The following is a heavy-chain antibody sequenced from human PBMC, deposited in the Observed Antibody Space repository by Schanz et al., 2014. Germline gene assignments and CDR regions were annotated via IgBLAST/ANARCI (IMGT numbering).Heavy chain of an antibody. D-gene: IGHD6-13*01. CDR3: ARLDSSTEEHFQH. CDR1: GYTFTSYG. V-gene: IGHV1-18*01. Sequence: QVQLVQSGPEVKKPGASVKVSCKASGYTFTSYGITWVRQAPGQGLEWMGWISAYSGNTNYAQKFQGRVTLTTDTSTSAAYMELRSLRSDATAMYYGARLDSSTEEHFQHWGQGTLVTVSS. J-gene: IGHJ1*01. CDR2: ISAYSGNT.